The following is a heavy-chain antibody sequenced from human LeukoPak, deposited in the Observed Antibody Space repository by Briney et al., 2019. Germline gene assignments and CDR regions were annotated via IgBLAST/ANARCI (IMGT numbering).Heavy chain of an antibody. Sequence: SETLSLTCTVSGGSISSYYWSWIRQPPGEGLEWIGYIYYSGSTNYNPSLKSRVTISVDTSKNQFSLKLSSVTAADTAVYYCARESFDGGWLQHYNWFDPWGQGTLVTVSS. CDR1: GGSISSYY. D-gene: IGHD5-24*01. J-gene: IGHJ5*02. CDR3: ARESFDGGWLQHYNWFDP. V-gene: IGHV4-59*01. CDR2: IYYSGST.